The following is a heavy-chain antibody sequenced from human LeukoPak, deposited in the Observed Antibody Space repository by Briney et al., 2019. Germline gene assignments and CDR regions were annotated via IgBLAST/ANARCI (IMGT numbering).Heavy chain of an antibody. CDR1: GYTFTGYY. V-gene: IGHV1-2*02. CDR3: GSGTMVGGGNGYNYYMDF. Sequence: ASVKVSCKASGYTFTGYYMHWVRQAPGQGLEWMGWINPNSGGTNYAQKFQGRVTMTRDTSISTAYMELSRLRSDDTAVYYYGSGTMVGGGNGYNYYMDFCVKGTTVTVS. J-gene: IGHJ6*03. D-gene: IGHD3-10*01. CDR2: INPNSGGT.